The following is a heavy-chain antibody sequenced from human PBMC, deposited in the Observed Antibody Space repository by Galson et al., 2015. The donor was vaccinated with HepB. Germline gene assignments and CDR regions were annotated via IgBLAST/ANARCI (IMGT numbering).Heavy chain of an antibody. J-gene: IGHJ4*02. CDR3: ARSIHPGEQHQVGDF. D-gene: IGHD6-13*01. Sequence: SLRLSCAASGFTFSDYWMHWVRQAPGKGLVWVSRISSDGSTTIYADSVNGRFTISRDNAKNTLYLQMNSLRAEDTAVYYCARSIHPGEQHQVGDFWGRGTLVTVSS. CDR2: ISSDGSTT. V-gene: IGHV3-74*01. CDR1: GFTFSDYW.